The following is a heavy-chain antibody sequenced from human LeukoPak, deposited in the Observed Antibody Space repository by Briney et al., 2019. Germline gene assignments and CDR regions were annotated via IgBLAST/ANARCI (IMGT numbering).Heavy chain of an antibody. J-gene: IGHJ3*02. CDR3: ARRRHYDSGGLGAFDI. CDR1: GSRFTSYW. V-gene: IGHV5-51*01. D-gene: IGHD3-22*01. CDR2: IYPGDSDT. Sequence: GESLKTSCKGSGSRFTSYWIGWVRQMPRKGLEWMGIIYPGDSDTRYSPSFQGQVTIYADKSISTAYLQWSSLKASDIAMYYCARRRHYDSGGLGAFDIWGQGTMVTVSS.